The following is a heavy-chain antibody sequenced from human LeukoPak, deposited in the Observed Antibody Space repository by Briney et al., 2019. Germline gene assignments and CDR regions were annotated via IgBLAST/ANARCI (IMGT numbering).Heavy chain of an antibody. CDR3: AKRGVVIRVILVGFHKEAYYFDS. V-gene: IGHV3-23*01. J-gene: IGHJ4*02. Sequence: GGSLRPSCAASGFTFSSYAMSWVRQAPGKGLEWVAGISGSGGRTNYADAVKGRFTISRDNAKNTLFLQMNSLRVEDTAVYFCAKRGVVIRVILVGFHKEAYYFDSWGQGALVTVSS. CDR1: GFTFSSYA. CDR2: ISGSGGRT. D-gene: IGHD3-22*01.